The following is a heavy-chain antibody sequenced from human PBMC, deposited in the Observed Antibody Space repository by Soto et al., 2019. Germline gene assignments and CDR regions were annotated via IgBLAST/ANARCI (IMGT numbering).Heavy chain of an antibody. D-gene: IGHD3-10*01. CDR1: GGTFSSYA. CDR2: IIPIFGTA. J-gene: IGHJ6*02. CDR3: AREGGSGNYRYYAMDV. V-gene: IGHV1-69*12. Sequence: QVQLVQSGAEVKKPGSSVKVSCKASGGTFSSYAISWVRQAPGQGLEWMGGIIPIFGTANYAQKFQGRVTITADESTSTAYMELSSLRSEDTAVYYCAREGGSGNYRYYAMDVWGQGRTGTVSS.